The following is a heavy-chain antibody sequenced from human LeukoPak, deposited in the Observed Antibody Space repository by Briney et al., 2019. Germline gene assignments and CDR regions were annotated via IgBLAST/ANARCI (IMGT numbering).Heavy chain of an antibody. V-gene: IGHV3-73*01. CDR3: AKDRGAGAGLRWYPGAFDI. J-gene: IGHJ3*02. Sequence: QPGGSLRLSCAASGFTFSGSAMHWVRQASGKGLEWVGRIRSKANSYATAYAASVKGRFTISRDNSKNTLYLQMNSLRAEDTAVYYCAKDRGAGAGLRWYPGAFDIWGQGTMVTVSS. D-gene: IGHD4-23*01. CDR2: IRSKANSYAT. CDR1: GFTFSGSA.